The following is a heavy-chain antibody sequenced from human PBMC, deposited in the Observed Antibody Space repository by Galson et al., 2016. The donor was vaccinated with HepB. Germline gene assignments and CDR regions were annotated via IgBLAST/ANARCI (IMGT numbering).Heavy chain of an antibody. V-gene: IGHV1-69*13. D-gene: IGHD2-2*01. CDR1: GGTFSSYA. Sequence: SVKVSCKASGGTFSSYAFSWVRQAPGQGLEWMGGIIPIFGTPNYAQKFQGRVTITADESTSTAYMELTSLRSDDTAVYYCARGGPVAYWYFDFWGRGTLVTVSS. CDR3: ARGGPVAYWYFDF. CDR2: IIPIFGTP. J-gene: IGHJ2*01.